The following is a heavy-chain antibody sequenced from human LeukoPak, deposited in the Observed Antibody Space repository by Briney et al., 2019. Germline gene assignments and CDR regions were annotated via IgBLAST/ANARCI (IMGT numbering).Heavy chain of an antibody. CDR3: ARTGPYYGSGSFDY. J-gene: IGHJ4*02. D-gene: IGHD3-10*01. Sequence: ASVKVSCKASGYTFTGYYMHWVRQAPGQGLEWMGWINPNSGGTNYAQKFQGRVTMTRDTSISTAYMELSRPRSDDTAVYYCARTGPYYGSGSFDYWGQGTLVTVSS. CDR2: INPNSGGT. V-gene: IGHV1-2*02. CDR1: GYTFTGYY.